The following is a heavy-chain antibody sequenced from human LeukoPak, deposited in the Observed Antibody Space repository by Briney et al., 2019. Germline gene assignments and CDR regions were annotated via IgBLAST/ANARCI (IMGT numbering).Heavy chain of an antibody. D-gene: IGHD1-7*01. CDR2: FDPEDGET. CDR1: GYTLTELS. J-gene: IGHJ4*02. CDR3: ATEGITGTTGDY. Sequence: ASVTVSCKVSGYTLTELSMHWVRQAPGKGLEWMGGFDPEDGETIYAQKFQGRVTMTEDTSTDTAYMELSSLRSEDTAVYYCATEGITGTTGDYWGQGTLVTVSS. V-gene: IGHV1-24*01.